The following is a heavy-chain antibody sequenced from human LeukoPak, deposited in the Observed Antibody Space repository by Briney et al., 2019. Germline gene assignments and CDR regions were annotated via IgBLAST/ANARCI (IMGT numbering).Heavy chain of an antibody. Sequence: GGSLRLSCAAFGFTFSRNGMHWVRQAPGKGLVWVALIRYDGSIKYYEDSVKGRFTISRDNSQNTLYLQMNSLRAEDTAVYYCAKDRWDLPFDYWGQGTLVTVSS. CDR3: AKDRWDLPFDY. V-gene: IGHV3-30*02. D-gene: IGHD1-26*01. CDR1: GFTFSRNG. J-gene: IGHJ4*02. CDR2: IRYDGSIK.